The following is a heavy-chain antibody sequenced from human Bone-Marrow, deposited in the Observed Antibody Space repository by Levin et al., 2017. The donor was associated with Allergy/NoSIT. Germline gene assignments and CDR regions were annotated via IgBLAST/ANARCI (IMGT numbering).Heavy chain of an antibody. CDR3: VKDIQTTEAPGMDIQF. D-gene: IGHD1-14*01. V-gene: IGHV3-9*01. CDR2: ISWNSAKI. CDR1: GFTFDNYA. Sequence: RAGGSLRLSCAASGFTFDNYAMHWVRQPPGKGLEWVSGISWNSAKIGYGDSVKGRFTISRDNAKNSLYLQMNSLRAEDTAFYYCVKDIQTTEAPGMDIQFWGQGTLVMVSS. J-gene: IGHJ1*01.